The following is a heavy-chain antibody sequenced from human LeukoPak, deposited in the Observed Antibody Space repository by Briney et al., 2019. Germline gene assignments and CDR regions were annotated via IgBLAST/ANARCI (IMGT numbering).Heavy chain of an antibody. CDR2: IIPIFGTA. CDR3: ARKRSGYDEVVGDYYGMDV. V-gene: IGHV1-69*13. J-gene: IGHJ6*04. D-gene: IGHD5-12*01. CDR1: GGTFSSYA. Sequence: SVKVSCKVSGGTFSSYAISWVRQAPGQGLEWMGGIIPIFGTANYAQKFQGRVTITADESTSTAYMELSSLRSEDTAVYYCARKRSGYDEVVGDYYGMDVWGKGTTVTVSS.